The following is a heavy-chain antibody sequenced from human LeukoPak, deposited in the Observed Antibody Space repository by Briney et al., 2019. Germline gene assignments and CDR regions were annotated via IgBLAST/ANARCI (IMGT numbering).Heavy chain of an antibody. V-gene: IGHV1-18*01. D-gene: IGHD3-22*01. J-gene: IGHJ4*02. CDR1: GYTFTSYG. CDR2: ISAYNGNT. CDR3: ARVSGSITMIVVISSDY. Sequence: GASVKVSCKASGYTFTSYGISWVRQAPGQGLEWMGWISAYNGNTNYAQKLQGRVTMTTDTSTSTAYMELRSLRSDDRAAYYCARVSGSITMIVVISSDYWGQGTLVTVSS.